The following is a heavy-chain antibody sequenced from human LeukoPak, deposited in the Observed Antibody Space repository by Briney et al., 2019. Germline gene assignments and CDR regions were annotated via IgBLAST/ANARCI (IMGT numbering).Heavy chain of an antibody. Sequence: PGGSLRLSCAVSGFTFSSYAMHWVRQAPGKGLEYVSAISSNGGSTYYANSVKGRFTISRDNSKNTLYLQMGSLRAEDTAVYYCAELGITMIGGVWGKGTTVTISS. D-gene: IGHD3-10*02. CDR2: ISSNGGST. V-gene: IGHV3-64*01. J-gene: IGHJ6*04. CDR3: AELGITMIGGV. CDR1: GFTFSSYA.